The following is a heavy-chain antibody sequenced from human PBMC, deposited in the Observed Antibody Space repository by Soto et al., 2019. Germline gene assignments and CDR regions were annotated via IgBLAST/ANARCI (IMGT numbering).Heavy chain of an antibody. CDR1: GGSFTSYA. Sequence: QVQLVQSGAEVKKPGSSVKVSCKASGGSFTSYAFTWVRQAPGQGLEWVGGIIPIFGTPNYAQKLQGRVTITADRSTSTVHLDLTGLTSEDTAVYFCARDPRRQFGNWDTVVWFETWGQGTLVIVSS. J-gene: IGHJ5*02. V-gene: IGHV1-69*06. CDR2: IIPIFGTP. D-gene: IGHD1-1*01. CDR3: ARDPRRQFGNWDTVVWFET.